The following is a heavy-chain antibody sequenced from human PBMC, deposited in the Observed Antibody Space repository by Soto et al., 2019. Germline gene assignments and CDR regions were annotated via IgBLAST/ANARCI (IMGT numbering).Heavy chain of an antibody. Sequence: GGSLRLSCAVSGFSVRSNYMNWVRQAPGKGLEWVSVLYAGDRTYYADSVKGRFTISRDSPKNTLSLQMNSLRVEDTAVYYCARDLGYRYGYYYSALGVRRQGPTVTV. J-gene: IGHJ6*02. D-gene: IGHD5-18*01. V-gene: IGHV3-53*01. CDR2: LYAGDRT. CDR3: ARDLGYRYGYYYSALGV. CDR1: GFSVRSNY.